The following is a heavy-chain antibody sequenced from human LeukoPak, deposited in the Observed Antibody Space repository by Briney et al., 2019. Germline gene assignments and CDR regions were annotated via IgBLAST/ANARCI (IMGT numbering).Heavy chain of an antibody. CDR1: GGTFSSYA. D-gene: IGHD3-10*01. Sequence: SVKVSCKASGGTFSSYAISWVRQAPGQGLEWMGGIIPIFGTANYAQKFQGRVTITADESTSTAYMVLSSLRSEDTAVYYCARGIRVADWFDPWGQGTLVTVSS. V-gene: IGHV1-69*13. CDR2: IIPIFGTA. CDR3: ARGIRVADWFDP. J-gene: IGHJ5*02.